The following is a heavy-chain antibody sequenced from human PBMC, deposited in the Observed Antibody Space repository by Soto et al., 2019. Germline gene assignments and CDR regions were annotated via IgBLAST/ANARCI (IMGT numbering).Heavy chain of an antibody. D-gene: IGHD3-3*01. CDR3: AKGGPDYDFWSGYSPPPAFDY. V-gene: IGHV3-23*01. J-gene: IGHJ4*02. Sequence: GGSLRLSCAASGFTFSSYAMSWVRQAPGKGLEWVSAISGSGGSTYYADSVKGRFTISRDNSKNTLYLQMNSLRAEDTAVYYCAKGGPDYDFWSGYSPPPAFDYWGQGTLVTVS. CDR1: GFTFSSYA. CDR2: ISGSGGST.